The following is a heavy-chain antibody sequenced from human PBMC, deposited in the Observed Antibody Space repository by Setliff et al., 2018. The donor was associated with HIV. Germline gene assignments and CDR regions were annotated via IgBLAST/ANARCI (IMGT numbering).Heavy chain of an antibody. D-gene: IGHD2-15*01. CDR2: INHSGST. Sequence: SETLSLTCAVYGGSFSAYYWSWIRQPPGKGLEWIGEINHSGSTNYNPSLKSRVTISVDTSKNQFSLKLSSVTAADTAVYYCARLSVVAVGLDYWGQGILVTVSS. V-gene: IGHV4-34*01. CDR1: GGSFSAYY. J-gene: IGHJ4*02. CDR3: ARLSVVAVGLDY.